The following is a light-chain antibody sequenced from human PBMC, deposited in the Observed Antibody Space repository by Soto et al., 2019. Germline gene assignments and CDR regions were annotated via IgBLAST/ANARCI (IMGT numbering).Light chain of an antibody. CDR1: QSISSW. CDR3: QQYNSYLT. CDR2: DAS. J-gene: IGKJ4*01. Sequence: DIQMTQSPSTLSSSVGDRVTITCRASQSISSWLAWYQQKPGKAPKLLIYDASSLESGVPSRFSGGGSRKEFPLTSSSLQADDFANYYCQQYNSYLTFGRGTKVEIK. V-gene: IGKV1-5*01.